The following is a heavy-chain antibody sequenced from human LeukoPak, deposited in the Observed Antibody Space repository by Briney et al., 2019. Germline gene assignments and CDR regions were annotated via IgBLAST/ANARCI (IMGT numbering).Heavy chain of an antibody. D-gene: IGHD4-23*01. CDR1: GFSFSSYA. Sequence: GGSLRLSCAASGFSFSSYAMSWVRQGPGKGLEWVSTISGGGDNTYHADSVKGRFTISRDNSKNTLYLQMNSLRAEGTAVYYCAKGTTVVTVFNYWGQGTLVTVSS. V-gene: IGHV3-23*01. CDR2: ISGGGDNT. J-gene: IGHJ4*02. CDR3: AKGTTVVTVFNY.